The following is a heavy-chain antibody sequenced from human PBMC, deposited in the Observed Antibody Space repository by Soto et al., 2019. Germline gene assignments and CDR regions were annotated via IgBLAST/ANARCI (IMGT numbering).Heavy chain of an antibody. J-gene: IGHJ3*02. V-gene: IGHV4-59*08. Sequence: PSETLSLTCTVSGGAISSYYWSWIRQPPGKGLEWIGYIYYSGSTNYNPSLKSRVTISVDTSKNQFSLKLSSVTAADTAVYYCARRYGDAFDIWGQGTMFTVSS. CDR3: ARRYGDAFDI. D-gene: IGHD4-17*01. CDR1: GGAISSYY. CDR2: IYYSGST.